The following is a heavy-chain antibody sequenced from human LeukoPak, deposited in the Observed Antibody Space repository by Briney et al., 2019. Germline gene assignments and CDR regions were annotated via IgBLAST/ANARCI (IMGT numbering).Heavy chain of an antibody. Sequence: KPSETLSLTCAVYGGSFSGYYWSWIRQPPGKGLEWIGEINHSGSTNYNPSLKSRVTISVDTSKNQFSLKLSSVTAADTAVYYCARVDYSNWFDPWGQGTLVTVSS. CDR1: GGSFSGYY. V-gene: IGHV4-34*01. J-gene: IGHJ5*02. D-gene: IGHD5-12*01. CDR2: INHSGST. CDR3: ARVDYSNWFDP.